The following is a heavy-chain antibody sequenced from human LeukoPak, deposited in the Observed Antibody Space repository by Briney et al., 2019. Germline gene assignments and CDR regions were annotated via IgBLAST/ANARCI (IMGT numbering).Heavy chain of an antibody. CDR3: ASRQPYGSGSYQGYYFDY. D-gene: IGHD3-10*01. Sequence: KPSETLSLTCAVYGGSFSGYYWSWIRQPPGKGLEWIGEINHSGSTNYNPSLKSRVTISVDTSKNQFSLKLSSVTAADTAVYYCASRQPYGSGSYQGYYFDYWGQGTLVTVSS. CDR1: GGSFSGYY. CDR2: INHSGST. J-gene: IGHJ4*02. V-gene: IGHV4-34*01.